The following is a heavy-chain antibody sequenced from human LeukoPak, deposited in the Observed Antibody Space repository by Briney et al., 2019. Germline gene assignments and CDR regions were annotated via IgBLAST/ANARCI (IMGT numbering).Heavy chain of an antibody. CDR2: ITSTSSDL. V-gene: IGHV3-21*01. Sequence: GGSLRLSCAASGFTFSSYAMIWVRQAPGKGLEWISSITSTSSDLFYTGSVKGRFTISRDNAKKSLYLQMNSLRAEDTAVYYCARDVFDYWGQGTLVTVSS. CDR1: GFTFSSYA. CDR3: ARDVFDY. J-gene: IGHJ4*02.